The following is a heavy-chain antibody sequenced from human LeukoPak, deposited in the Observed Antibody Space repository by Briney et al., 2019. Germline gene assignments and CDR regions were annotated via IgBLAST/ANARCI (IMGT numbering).Heavy chain of an antibody. J-gene: IGHJ6*02. V-gene: IGHV3-7*03. CDR3: ARNNGMDV. CDR1: GLTFSNYW. Sequence: GGSLRLSCAASGLTFSNYWMDWVRQAPGRGPEWVANVNRDGSETYHLDSVKGRFTISKDNAKNSLYLQMNSLRAEDTALYHCARNNGMDVWGQGTTVIVSS. CDR2: VNRDGSET.